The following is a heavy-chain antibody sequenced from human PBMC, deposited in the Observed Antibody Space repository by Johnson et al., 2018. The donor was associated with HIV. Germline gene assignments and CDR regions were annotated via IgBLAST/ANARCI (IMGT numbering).Heavy chain of an antibody. CDR2: IKQDGSEK. CDR3: AKERRAPRAFDI. CDR1: GFTFSSYW. V-gene: IGHV3-7*04. Sequence: VQLVESGGGLVQPGGSLKVSCAASGFTFSSYWMSWVRQAPGKGLEWVANIKQDGSEKYYVDSVKGRFTISRDNSKSTFFLQMNSLTPEDTGVYYCAKERRAPRAFDIWGRGTMVTVSS. J-gene: IGHJ3*02.